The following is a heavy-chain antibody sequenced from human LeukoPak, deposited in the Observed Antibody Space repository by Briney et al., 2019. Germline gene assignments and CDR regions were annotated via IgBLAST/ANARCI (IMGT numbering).Heavy chain of an antibody. CDR2: ISSSSTI. CDR3: AKDQVQWELQSFDY. J-gene: IGHJ4*02. CDR1: GFTFSSYS. D-gene: IGHD1-26*01. Sequence: GGSLRLSCAASGFTFSSYSMNWVRQAPGKGLEWVSYISSSSTIYYADSVKGRFTISRDNAKNSLYLQMNSLRAEDTAVYYCAKDQVQWELQSFDYWGQGTLVTVSS. V-gene: IGHV3-48*01.